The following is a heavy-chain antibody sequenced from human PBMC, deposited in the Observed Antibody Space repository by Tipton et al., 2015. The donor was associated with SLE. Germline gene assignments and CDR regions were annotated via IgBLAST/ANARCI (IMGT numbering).Heavy chain of an antibody. V-gene: IGHV4-39*01. CDR1: GTSISRSSYY. CDR3: ATSVGVFGDY. D-gene: IGHD3-16*02. CDR2: IYNSGST. Sequence: TLSLTCTVSGTSISRSSYYWGWIRQPLGKGLEWIGTIYNSGSTYYNPSLKSRVTISVDTSKNQFSLELTSVTAADTAVYYCATSVGVFGDYWGQGLLVTVSS. J-gene: IGHJ4*02.